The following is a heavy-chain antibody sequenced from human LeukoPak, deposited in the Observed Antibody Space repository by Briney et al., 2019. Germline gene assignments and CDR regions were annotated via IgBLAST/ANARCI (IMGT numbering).Heavy chain of an antibody. CDR2: INPNSGGT. D-gene: IGHD3-16*01. Sequence: ASVKVSCKASGYTFTGYYLHWVRQAPGQGLEWMGWINPNSGGTNYAQTFQGRVTMTRDTSISIAYMELSRLRSDDTAVYYCAPSGGVYYFDYWGQGTLVTVSS. J-gene: IGHJ4*02. V-gene: IGHV1-2*02. CDR3: APSGGVYYFDY. CDR1: GYTFTGYY.